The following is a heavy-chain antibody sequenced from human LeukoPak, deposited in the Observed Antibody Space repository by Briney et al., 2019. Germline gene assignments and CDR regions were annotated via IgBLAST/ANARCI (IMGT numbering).Heavy chain of an antibody. CDR3: ARLVGARGGYFDY. V-gene: IGHV3-33*01. CDR1: GFTFSSNG. D-gene: IGHD1-26*01. CDR2: IWYDGSNA. J-gene: IGHJ4*02. Sequence: GGSLRLSCAASGFTFSSNGMHWVRQAPGKGLEWVAIIWYDGSNAYYADSVKGRFTISRNNSKNTLYLQMNSPRADDTAVYYCARLVGARGGYFDYWGQGTLVTVSS.